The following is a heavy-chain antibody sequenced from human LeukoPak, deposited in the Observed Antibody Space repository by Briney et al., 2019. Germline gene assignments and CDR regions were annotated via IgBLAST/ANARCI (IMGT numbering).Heavy chain of an antibody. CDR3: ASGGYCSSPSCHRRSGGWSMDV. V-gene: IGHV4-39*07. D-gene: IGHD2-2*01. J-gene: IGHJ6*03. CDR2: IYYSGST. CDR1: GGSISSSSYY. Sequence: KTSETLSLTCTVSGGSISSSSYYWGWIRQPPGKGLEWIGSIYYSGSTYYNPSLKSRVTISVDTSKNQFSLKLSSVTAADTAVYYCASGGYCSSPSCHRRSGGWSMDVWGKGTRVTVSS.